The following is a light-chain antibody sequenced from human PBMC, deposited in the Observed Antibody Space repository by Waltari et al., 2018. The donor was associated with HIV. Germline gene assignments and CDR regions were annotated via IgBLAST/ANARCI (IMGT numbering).Light chain of an antibody. V-gene: IGLV2-23*02. CDR3: CSYAGSNTYL. J-gene: IGLJ1*01. Sequence: QSALTQPASVSGFPGQSITISCTGSSSDVGSYNYVSWYQQPPGQAPQLLIYDVSTRPSGVSNRFSGSKSGNTASLTISGLQAEDEADYYCCSYAGSNTYLFGTGTEVTVL. CDR2: DVS. CDR1: SSDVGSYNY.